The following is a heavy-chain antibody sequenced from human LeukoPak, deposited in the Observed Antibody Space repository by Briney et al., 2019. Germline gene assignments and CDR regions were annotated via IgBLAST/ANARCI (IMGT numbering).Heavy chain of an antibody. J-gene: IGHJ4*02. CDR1: GFTFSSYG. D-gene: IGHD3-22*01. V-gene: IGHV3-30*18. Sequence: GGSLRLSCAASGFTFSSYGMHWVRQAPGKGLEWVAVISYDGSNKYYADSVKGRFTISRDNSKNTLYLQMNSLRAEDTAVYYCAKDRVYYYDSSGYPYFDYWGQGTLVTVSS. CDR3: AKDRVYYYDSSGYPYFDY. CDR2: ISYDGSNK.